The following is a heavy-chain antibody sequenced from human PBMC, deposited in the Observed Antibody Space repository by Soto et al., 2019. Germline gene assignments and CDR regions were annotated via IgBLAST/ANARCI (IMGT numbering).Heavy chain of an antibody. Sequence: EVQLVESGGGLVQPGRSLRLSCAASGFTFDDYAMHWVRQAPGKGLEWVSGISWNSGSIGYADSVKGRFTISRDNAKNSLYLQMNSLRAEDTALYYCAKGRLGWYYAVFDYWGQGTLVTVSS. J-gene: IGHJ4*02. CDR1: GFTFDDYA. D-gene: IGHD6-19*01. V-gene: IGHV3-9*01. CDR2: ISWNSGSI. CDR3: AKGRLGWYYAVFDY.